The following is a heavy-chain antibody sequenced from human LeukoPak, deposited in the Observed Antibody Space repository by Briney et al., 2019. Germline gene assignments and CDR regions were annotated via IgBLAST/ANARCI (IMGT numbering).Heavy chain of an antibody. Sequence: GGSLRLSCAASGFTFSSYGMHWVRQAPGKGLEWVAFIRYDGSNKYYADSVKGRFTISRDNSKNTLYLQMNSLRAEDTAVYYCANSRGYSGYDWARLLGIWGQGTMVTVSS. CDR2: IRYDGSNK. D-gene: IGHD5-12*01. V-gene: IGHV3-30*02. CDR1: GFTFSSYG. CDR3: ANSRGYSGYDWARLLGI. J-gene: IGHJ3*02.